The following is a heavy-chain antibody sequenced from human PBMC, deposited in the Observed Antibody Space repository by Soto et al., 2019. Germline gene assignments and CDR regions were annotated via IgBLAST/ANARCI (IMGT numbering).Heavy chain of an antibody. V-gene: IGHV1-69*01. CDR1: GGTFSSYA. CDR2: IIPISGTA. J-gene: IGHJ6*02. Sequence: QVQLVQSGAEVKKPGSSVKVSCKASGGTFSSYAISWVRQAPGQGLEWMGGIIPISGTANYAQKFQGRVKITAEESTSTDYMELSSLRSEDTAVYYCARSQGSSTSLEIYYYYYYGMDVWGQGTTVTVSS. CDR3: ARSQGSSTSLEIYYYYYYGMDV. D-gene: IGHD2-2*01.